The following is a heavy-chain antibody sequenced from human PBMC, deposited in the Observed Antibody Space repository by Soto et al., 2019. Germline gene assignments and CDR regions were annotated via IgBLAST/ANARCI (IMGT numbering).Heavy chain of an antibody. J-gene: IGHJ4*02. CDR3: ARVSCGGDCYIDY. Sequence: PSETLSLTCTVSGGSISSSSYYWGWIRQPPGKGLEWIGSIYYSGSTYYNPSLKSRVTISVDTSKNQFSLKLSSVTAADTAVYYCARVSCGGDCYIDYWGQGTLVTVSS. V-gene: IGHV4-39*01. CDR2: IYYSGST. CDR1: GGSISSSSYY. D-gene: IGHD2-21*02.